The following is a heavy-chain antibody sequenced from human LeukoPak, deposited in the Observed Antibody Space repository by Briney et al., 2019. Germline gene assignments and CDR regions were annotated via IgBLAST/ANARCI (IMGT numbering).Heavy chain of an antibody. CDR2: FSGTSST. CDR3: AKLKQWQPQRYFFEY. D-gene: IGHD6-19*01. CDR1: GLTFSSYA. Sequence: PGGSLRLSCAASGLTFSSYAMSWVRQAPGKGLEWVSTFSGTSSTSYADAVKGRVTISRDNSKNTLYLQLNSLRAEDTAVYYCAKLKQWQPQRYFFEYWGQGALVTVAS. J-gene: IGHJ4*02. V-gene: IGHV3-23*01.